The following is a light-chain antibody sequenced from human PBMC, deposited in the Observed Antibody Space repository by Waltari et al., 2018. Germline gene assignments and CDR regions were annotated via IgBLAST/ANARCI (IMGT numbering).Light chain of an antibody. Sequence: QSALTQPRSVSGSPGQSVTISCTGTSSDVGGYNHVPGYQQHPGKAPKLIIYDVTKRPAGVPDRFSGSKSGNTASLTISGLQAEDEADYYCCSYGGSYSFVVFGGGTKLTVL. J-gene: IGLJ2*01. V-gene: IGLV2-11*01. CDR1: SSDVGGYNH. CDR2: DVT. CDR3: CSYGGSYSFVV.